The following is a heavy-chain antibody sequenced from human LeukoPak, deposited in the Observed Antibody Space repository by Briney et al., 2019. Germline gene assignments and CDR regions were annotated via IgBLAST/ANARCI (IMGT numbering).Heavy chain of an antibody. CDR3: ARVCYYDSSGYCWDY. V-gene: IGHV3-64*01. CDR2: ISSNGGST. D-gene: IGHD3-22*01. J-gene: IGHJ4*02. Sequence: PGGSLRLSCAAFGFTFSSYAIHWVRQAPGKGLEYVSAISSNGGSTYYANSVKGRFIISRDNAKNTLYLQMGSLRTEDMAVYYCARVCYYDSSGYCWDYWGQGTLVTVSS. CDR1: GFTFSSYA.